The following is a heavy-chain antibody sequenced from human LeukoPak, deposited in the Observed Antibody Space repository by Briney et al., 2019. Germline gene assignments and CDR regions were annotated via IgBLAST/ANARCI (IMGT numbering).Heavy chain of an antibody. CDR3: AKEHSSSAGGFDY. V-gene: IGHV3-43D*03. CDR2: ISWDGHST. CDR1: GFTFDDYA. J-gene: IGHJ4*02. Sequence: GGSLRLSCAASGFTFDDYAMHWVRQAPGKGLEWVSLISWDGHSTFYADSVKGRFTISRDNSRNSLYLQMNSLRAEDTALYYCAKEHSSSAGGFDYWGQGTLVTVSS. D-gene: IGHD6-6*01.